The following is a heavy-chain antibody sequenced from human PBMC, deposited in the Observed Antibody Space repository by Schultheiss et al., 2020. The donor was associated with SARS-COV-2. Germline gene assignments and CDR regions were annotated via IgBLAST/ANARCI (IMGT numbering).Heavy chain of an antibody. CDR1: GYTFTGYY. J-gene: IGHJ4*02. Sequence: ASVKVSCKASGYTFTGYYMHWVRQAPGQGLEWMGRINPNSGGTNYAQKFQGRVTMTRDTSISTAYMELSRLRSDDTAVYYCASVSLYYYDSSGYRDYWGQGTLVTVSS. V-gene: IGHV1-2*06. D-gene: IGHD3-22*01. CDR2: INPNSGGT. CDR3: ASVSLYYYDSSGYRDY.